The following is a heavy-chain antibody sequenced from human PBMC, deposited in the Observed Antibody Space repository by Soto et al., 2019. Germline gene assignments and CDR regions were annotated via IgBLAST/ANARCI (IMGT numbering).Heavy chain of an antibody. V-gene: IGHV3-7*01. CDR2: IKQDGSEK. Sequence: SGGSLRLSCAASGFTFSSYWMSWVRQAPGKGLEWVANIKQDGSEKYYVDSVKGRFTFSRDNAKNSLYLQMNSLRAEDTAVYYCAREYFDWTTTFYFDYWGQGTLVTVPS. CDR3: AREYFDWTTTFYFDY. D-gene: IGHD3-9*01. J-gene: IGHJ4*02. CDR1: GFTFSSYW.